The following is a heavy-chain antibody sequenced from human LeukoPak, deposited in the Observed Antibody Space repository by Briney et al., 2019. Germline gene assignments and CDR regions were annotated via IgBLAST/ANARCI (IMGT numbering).Heavy chain of an antibody. Sequence: SETLSLTCAVYGGSFSGYYWSWLSQPPGKGLEWIGEINHSGSTNYNPSLKSRVTISVDTSKNQFSLKLSSVTAADTAVHYCARVRQWLVQSDAFDIWGQGTMVTVSS. D-gene: IGHD6-19*01. CDR3: ARVRQWLVQSDAFDI. CDR2: INHSGST. J-gene: IGHJ3*02. CDR1: GGSFSGYY. V-gene: IGHV4-34*01.